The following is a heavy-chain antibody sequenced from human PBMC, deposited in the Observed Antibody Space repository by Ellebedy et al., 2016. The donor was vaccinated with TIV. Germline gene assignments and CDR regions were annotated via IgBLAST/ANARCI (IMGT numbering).Heavy chain of an antibody. J-gene: IGHJ5*01. Sequence: AASVKVSCKASGYTFTSYYMHWVRQAPGQGLEWMGIINPSGGSTSYAQKFQGRVTITRNTSINTAYMELSSLTSDDTAVYYCARDEAGTTKGGWFDSWGQGTLVTVSS. D-gene: IGHD1-26*01. CDR2: INPSGGST. V-gene: IGHV1-46*01. CDR1: GYTFTSYY. CDR3: ARDEAGTTKGGWFDS.